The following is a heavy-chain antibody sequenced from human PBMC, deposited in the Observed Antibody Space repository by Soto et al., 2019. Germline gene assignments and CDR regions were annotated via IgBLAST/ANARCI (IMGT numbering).Heavy chain of an antibody. CDR2: IYYSGST. Sequence: SETLSLTCTVSGGSISSYYWSWIRQLPGKGLEWIGYIYYSGSTNYNPSLKSRVTISVDTSKNQFSLKVSSVTAADTAVYYCARRYGGNFDYWGQGTLVTVSS. CDR3: ARRYGGNFDY. J-gene: IGHJ4*02. V-gene: IGHV4-59*01. D-gene: IGHD1-26*01. CDR1: GGSISSYY.